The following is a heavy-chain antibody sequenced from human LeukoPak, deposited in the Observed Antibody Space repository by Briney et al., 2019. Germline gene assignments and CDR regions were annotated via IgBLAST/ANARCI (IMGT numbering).Heavy chain of an antibody. D-gene: IGHD6-25*01. CDR3: ARMGRSSGPFQH. CDR1: GVSISSYY. V-gene: IGHV4-59*01. J-gene: IGHJ1*01. Sequence: SVTLSLTCTVSGVSISSYYWSWLRQPPGKGLEWIGYIFYSGSTNYNPSLKSRVTISVDTSKNQFSLKLSSVTAADTAVYYCARMGRSSGPFQHWGQGTLVTVSS. CDR2: IFYSGST.